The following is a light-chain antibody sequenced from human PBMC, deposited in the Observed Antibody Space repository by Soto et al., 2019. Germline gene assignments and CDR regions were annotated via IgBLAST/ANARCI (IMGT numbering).Light chain of an antibody. Sequence: QSALTQPASVSGSPGQSSAISCTGTFSDVGGYDYVSWYQQHPDKAPKLMIYEVTKRPSGVSNRFSGSKSGNTASLTISGLQPEDEADYYCSSHTSGSTRVFGSGTQLTVL. J-gene: IGLJ7*01. V-gene: IGLV2-14*01. CDR3: SSHTSGSTRV. CDR1: FSDVGGYDY. CDR2: EVT.